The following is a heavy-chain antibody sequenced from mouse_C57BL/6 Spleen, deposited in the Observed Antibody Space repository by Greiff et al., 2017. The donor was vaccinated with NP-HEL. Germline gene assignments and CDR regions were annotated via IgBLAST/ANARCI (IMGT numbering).Heavy chain of an antibody. CDR1: GFSLTSYG. D-gene: IGHD2-4*01. CDR3: ARNKGLRRAMDY. CDR2: IWSGGST. Sequence: VQLQQSGPGLVQPSQSLSITCTVSGFSLTSYGVHWVRQSPGKGLEWLGVIWSGGSTDDNAAFISRLSISKDNSKSQVFFKMNSLQADDTAIYYCARNKGLRRAMDYWGQGTSVTVSS. J-gene: IGHJ4*01. V-gene: IGHV2-2*01.